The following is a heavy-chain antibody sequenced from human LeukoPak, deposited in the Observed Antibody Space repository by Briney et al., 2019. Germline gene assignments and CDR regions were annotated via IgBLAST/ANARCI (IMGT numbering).Heavy chain of an antibody. CDR3: ARHGDYGDYEYFQH. J-gene: IGHJ1*01. CDR2: IYTREST. V-gene: IGHV4-4*09. CDR1: GVSISPYY. Sequence: SETLSLTCTISGVSISPYYWSWIRQPAGKGLEWIRYIYTRESTDYNPSLKSRVPISVDYNPSLKSRVTISVDTSKNQFSLKLSSVTAADTAVYYCARHGDYGDYEYFQHWGQGTLVTVSS. D-gene: IGHD4-17*01.